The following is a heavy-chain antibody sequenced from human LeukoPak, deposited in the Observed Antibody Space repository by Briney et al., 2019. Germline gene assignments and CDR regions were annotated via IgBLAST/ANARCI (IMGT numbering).Heavy chain of an antibody. V-gene: IGHV3-7*01. CDR2: IKQDGSEK. CDR1: GFTFSSYW. Sequence: GGSLRLSCAPSGFTFSSYWMSWVRQAPGKGLEWVANIKQDGSEKYYVDSVKGRFTISRDNAKNTLYLQMNSLRAEDTAVYYCARGPCYMVYFDYWGQGTLVTVSS. D-gene: IGHD2-2*02. CDR3: ARGPCYMVYFDY. J-gene: IGHJ4*02.